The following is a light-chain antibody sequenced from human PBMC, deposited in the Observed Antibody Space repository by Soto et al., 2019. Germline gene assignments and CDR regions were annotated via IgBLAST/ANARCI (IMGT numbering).Light chain of an antibody. CDR2: GST. V-gene: IGLV1-40*01. CDR1: SSNIGAGYD. J-gene: IGLJ3*02. CDR3: QTYDSSLSWV. Sequence: QSVLTQPPAVSGAPGQRVTISCTGSSSNIGAGYDVHWYQHLPGTVPKLLIYGSTNRPSGVPDRFSGSKSGTSASLAIPGLQAEDEADYYCQTYDSSLSWVFGGGTKVTVL.